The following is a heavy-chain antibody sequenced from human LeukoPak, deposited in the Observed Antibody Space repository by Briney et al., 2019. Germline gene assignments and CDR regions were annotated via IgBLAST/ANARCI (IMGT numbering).Heavy chain of an antibody. Sequence: SETLSLTCTVSGGSISTYFWSWIRQPAGKGLEWIGRLYTSGSTNYNPSLKSRLTMSADTSKNQFSLRLRSVTAADTAVYYCARGRARLVNYYYYYGMDVWGQGTTVTVSS. V-gene: IGHV4-4*07. CDR1: GGSISTYF. J-gene: IGHJ6*02. CDR2: LYTSGST. CDR3: ARGRARLVNYYYYYGMDV. D-gene: IGHD6-6*01.